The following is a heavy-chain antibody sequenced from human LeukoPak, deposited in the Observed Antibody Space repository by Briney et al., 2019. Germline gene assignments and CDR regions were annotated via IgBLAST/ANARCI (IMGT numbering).Heavy chain of an antibody. Sequence: PSGTLSLTCAISGGSISSSNWWPWVRQPPGKGLEWVGEIYLRGNTNYNPSLESRVSISVDESKTQLSLRLESVTAADTAVYYCARGTITTVTDSWGPGTLVTVSS. D-gene: IGHD4-17*01. CDR1: GGSISSSNW. J-gene: IGHJ4*02. CDR3: ARGTITTVTDS. V-gene: IGHV4-4*02. CDR2: IYLRGNT.